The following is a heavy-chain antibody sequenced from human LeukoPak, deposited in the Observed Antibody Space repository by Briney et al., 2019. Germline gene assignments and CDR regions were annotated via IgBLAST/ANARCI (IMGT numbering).Heavy chain of an antibody. CDR1: GFTFSSFS. Sequence: GGSLKLSCAASGFTFSSFSMNWVRQAPGKGLEWVSSISSTSSYIYYADSVKGRFTISRDKDKNSVYLQMTSLRAEDTAVYYCARESGSRSYYYYMDVWGKGTTVTVSS. V-gene: IGHV3-21*01. J-gene: IGHJ6*03. D-gene: IGHD2-2*01. CDR3: ARESGSRSYYYYMDV. CDR2: ISSTSSYI.